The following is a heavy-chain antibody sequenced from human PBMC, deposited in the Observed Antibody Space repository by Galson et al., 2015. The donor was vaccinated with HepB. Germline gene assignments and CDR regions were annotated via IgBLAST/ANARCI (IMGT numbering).Heavy chain of an antibody. Sequence: SVKVACKAYGYTFTSSGCSWVRQAPGQALEWMGWIRAYDGNTNFAPNLQGRVTLTTDTSTSTANMELRSLRSDDTAVYYCARHTASGSGRFYNFPDYWGQGTLVTVSS. CDR3: ARHTASGSGRFYNFPDY. CDR2: IRAYDGNT. V-gene: IGHV1-18*04. D-gene: IGHD3-10*01. CDR1: GYTFTSSG. J-gene: IGHJ4*02.